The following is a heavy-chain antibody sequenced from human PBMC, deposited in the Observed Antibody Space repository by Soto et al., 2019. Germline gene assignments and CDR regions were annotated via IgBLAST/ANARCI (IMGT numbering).Heavy chain of an antibody. J-gene: IGHJ4*02. D-gene: IGHD4-17*01. Sequence: QVQLQESGPGLVKPSQTLSLTCTVSGGSISSGAYYWSWVRQPPGKGLEWIGYIYYSGSTYYNPSLMSRDTISVTTSKNQSPLNLSSENATDTAVYYCARDNYGDTYYFDYWGQGTLVTVSS. V-gene: IGHV4-30-4*01. CDR2: IYYSGST. CDR1: GGSISSGAYY. CDR3: ARDNYGDTYYFDY.